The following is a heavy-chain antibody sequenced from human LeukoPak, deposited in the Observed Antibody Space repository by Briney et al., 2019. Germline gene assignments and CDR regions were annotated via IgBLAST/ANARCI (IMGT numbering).Heavy chain of an antibody. CDR2: IYSGGST. Sequence: GGSLRLSCAASGFTFSSYWMSWVRQAPGKGLEWVSVIYSGGSTYYADSVKGRFTISRDNSKNTLYLQMNSLRAEDTAVYYCARGWGDTAMVIYYGMDVWGQGTTVTVSS. CDR3: ARGWGDTAMVIYYGMDV. J-gene: IGHJ6*02. V-gene: IGHV3-53*01. CDR1: GFTFSSYW. D-gene: IGHD5-18*01.